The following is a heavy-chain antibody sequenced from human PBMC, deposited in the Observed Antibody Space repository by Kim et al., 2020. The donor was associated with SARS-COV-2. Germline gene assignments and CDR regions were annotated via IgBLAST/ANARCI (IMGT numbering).Heavy chain of an antibody. CDR3: TTMSCSSTSCSDY. Sequence: GGSLRLSCAASGFTFSNAWMSWVRQAPGKGLEWVGRIKSKTDGGTTDYAAPVKGRFTISRDDSKNTLYLQMNSMKTEDTAVYYCTTMSCSSTSCSDYWGQGTLVTVSS. V-gene: IGHV3-15*01. CDR2: IKSKTDGGTT. CDR1: GFTFSNAW. J-gene: IGHJ4*02. D-gene: IGHD2-2*01.